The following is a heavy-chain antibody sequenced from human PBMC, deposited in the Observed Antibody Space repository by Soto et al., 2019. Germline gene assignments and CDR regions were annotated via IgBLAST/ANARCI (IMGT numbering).Heavy chain of an antibody. CDR1: GFTFSSYG. CDR3: ARDEWDSSGYYRTDYAIDY. Sequence: GGSLRLSCAASGFTFSSYGMHWVRQAPGKGLEWVAVIWYDGSNKYYADSVKGRFTISRDNSKNTLYLQMNSLRAEDTAGYYCARDEWDSSGYYRTDYAIDYWGQGTLVTVSS. D-gene: IGHD3-22*01. CDR2: IWYDGSNK. V-gene: IGHV3-33*01. J-gene: IGHJ4*02.